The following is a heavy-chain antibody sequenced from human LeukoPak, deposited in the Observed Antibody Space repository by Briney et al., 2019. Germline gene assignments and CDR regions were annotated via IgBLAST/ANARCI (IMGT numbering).Heavy chain of an antibody. J-gene: IGHJ4*02. CDR1: GFTFSTYA. V-gene: IGHV3-23*01. D-gene: IGHD6-6*01. Sequence: PGGSLRLSCAASGFTFSTYAMSWVRQAPGKGLEWVSTISHSGSTTYYADSVKGRFTISRDSSKNTVYLQMSSLRVEDTAVYYCARGSPDSSSSVDFDYWGQGTLVTVSS. CDR3: ARGSPDSSSSVDFDY. CDR2: ISHSGSTT.